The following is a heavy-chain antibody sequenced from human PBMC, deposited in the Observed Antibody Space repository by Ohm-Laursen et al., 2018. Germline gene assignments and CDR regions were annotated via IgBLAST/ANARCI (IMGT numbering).Heavy chain of an antibody. CDR1: GFTVSSSY. J-gene: IGHJ4*02. CDR3: ARDLGDYL. Sequence: SLRLSCSASGFTVSSSYMSWVRQAPGKGLEWVSVIYSGGSTYYADSVKGRFTISRDNSKNTLYLQMNSLRAEDTAVYYCARDLGDYLWGQGTLVTVSS. V-gene: IGHV3-53*01. D-gene: IGHD4-17*01. CDR2: IYSGGST.